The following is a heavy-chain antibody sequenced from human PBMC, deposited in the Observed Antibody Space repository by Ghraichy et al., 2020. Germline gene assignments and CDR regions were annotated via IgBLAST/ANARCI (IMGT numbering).Heavy chain of an antibody. CDR2: ITPDGGEQ. CDR1: GFPFRARS. V-gene: IGHV3-7*01. CDR3: VTEFYWRLEY. J-gene: IGHJ4*02. D-gene: IGHD2-8*02. Sequence: GGSLRLSCEVSGFPFRARSMPWVRQAPGKGLEGVARITPDGGEQFYVGSVKGRFTISRDNAKNSLYLQMDSLRGEDTAVYYCVTEFYWRLEYWGQGTLVTVSS.